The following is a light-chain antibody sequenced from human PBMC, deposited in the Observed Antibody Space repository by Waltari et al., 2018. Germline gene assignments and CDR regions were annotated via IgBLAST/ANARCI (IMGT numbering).Light chain of an antibody. CDR1: QDISNY. CDR2: DAS. CDR3: QQSYTSLLT. J-gene: IGKJ4*01. Sequence: DIQMTQSPSSLSASVGDRVTITCQASQDISNYLNWYQQKPGKAPKLLIYDASTLQRGVPARFSGTGSGTDFTLVISSLQPEDFATYFCQQSYTSLLTFGGGTRVDIK. V-gene: IGKV1-39*01.